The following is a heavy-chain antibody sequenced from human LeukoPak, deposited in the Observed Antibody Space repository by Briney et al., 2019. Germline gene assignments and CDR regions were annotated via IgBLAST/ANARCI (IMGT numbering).Heavy chain of an antibody. CDR2: ISGSGGST. V-gene: IGHV3-23*01. CDR3: ARGSIAAAGTGDY. CDR1: GFTFSNYA. D-gene: IGHD6-13*01. Sequence: HSGGSLRLSCAASGFTFSNYAMSWVRQAPGKGLEWVSAISGSGGSTYYTDSVKGRFTISRDNAKNSLYLQMNSLRAEDTAVYYCARGSIAAAGTGDYWGQGTLVTVSS. J-gene: IGHJ4*02.